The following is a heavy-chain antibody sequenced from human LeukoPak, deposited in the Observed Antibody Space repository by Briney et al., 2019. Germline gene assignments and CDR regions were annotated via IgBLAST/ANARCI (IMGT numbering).Heavy chain of an antibody. J-gene: IGHJ4*02. Sequence: PSETLSFTCTVSGGSISSSSYYWGWIRQPPGKGLEWIGSIYYSGSTYYNPSLKSRVTISVDTSKNQFSLKLSSVTAADTAVYYCARSTVTGAYFDYWGQGTLVTVSS. CDR1: GGSISSSSYY. CDR3: ARSTVTGAYFDY. D-gene: IGHD4-17*01. CDR2: IYYSGST. V-gene: IGHV4-39*01.